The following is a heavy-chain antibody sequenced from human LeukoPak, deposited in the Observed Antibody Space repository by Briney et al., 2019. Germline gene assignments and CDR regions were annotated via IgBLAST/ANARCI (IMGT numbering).Heavy chain of an antibody. CDR3: ARGRDWGVTNFDY. D-gene: IGHD7-27*01. V-gene: IGHV3-20*04. Sequence: GGSLRLSCAASGFTFDDYGMTWVRQGPGKGLEWVSGINWNGGSIGYADSVKGRFTISRDNAKNSLYLQMNSLRAEDTALYYCARGRDWGVTNFDYWGQGILVTVTS. J-gene: IGHJ4*02. CDR2: INWNGGSI. CDR1: GFTFDDYG.